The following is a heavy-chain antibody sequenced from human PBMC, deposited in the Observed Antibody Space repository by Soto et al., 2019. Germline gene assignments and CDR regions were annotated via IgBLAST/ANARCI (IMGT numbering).Heavy chain of an antibody. CDR1: GFTFSGSA. D-gene: IGHD1-1*01. V-gene: IGHV3-73*01. Sequence: GGSLRLSCAASGFTFSGSAMHWVRQASGKGLEWVGRIRSKANSYATAYAASVKGRFTISRDDSKNTAYLQMNSLKTDDTAVYYCTRLGTYSDYWGQGTLVTVSS. J-gene: IGHJ4*02. CDR3: TRLGTYSDY. CDR2: IRSKANSYAT.